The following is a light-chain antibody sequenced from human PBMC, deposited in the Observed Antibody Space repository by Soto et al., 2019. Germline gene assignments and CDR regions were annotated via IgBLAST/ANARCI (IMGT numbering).Light chain of an antibody. V-gene: IGKV1-33*01. CDR3: QQYEKPPYT. CDR1: QHISTY. Sequence: DIQMTQSPSSLSASVGDRVTITCQASQHISTYLNWYQQKPGKAPNLLIYDSSDLETGVPSRFSGSGSGTDFNLTICSLEPDDISIYSCQQYEKPPYTFGQGTKLEI. J-gene: IGKJ2*01. CDR2: DSS.